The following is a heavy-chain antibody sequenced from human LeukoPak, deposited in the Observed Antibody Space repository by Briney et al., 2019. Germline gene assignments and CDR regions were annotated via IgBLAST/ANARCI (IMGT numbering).Heavy chain of an antibody. V-gene: IGHV3-7*01. CDR3: ARSLGSVTIDY. CDR1: GFTFSSYW. D-gene: IGHD4-17*01. Sequence: GGSLRLSCAASGFTFSSYWMSWFRQAPGKGLEWVANIKQDGADKYYVDSMKGRFTISRDNAKNSLYLQMNSLRAEDTAVYYCARSLGSVTIDYWGQGTLVTVSS. CDR2: IKQDGADK. J-gene: IGHJ4*02.